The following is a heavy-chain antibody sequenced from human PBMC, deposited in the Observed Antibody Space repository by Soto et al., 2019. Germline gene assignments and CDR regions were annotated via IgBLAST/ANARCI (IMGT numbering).Heavy chain of an antibody. D-gene: IGHD3-3*01. CDR3: ARFYDFWSGHNWFDP. V-gene: IGHV4-59*01. Sequence: SETLSLTCTVSGGSISSYYWSWIRQPPGKGLEWIGYIYYSGSTNYNPSLKSRVTISVDTSKNQFSLKLSSVTAADTAVYYCARFYDFWSGHNWFDPWGQGTLVTVSS. CDR2: IYYSGST. J-gene: IGHJ5*02. CDR1: GGSISSYY.